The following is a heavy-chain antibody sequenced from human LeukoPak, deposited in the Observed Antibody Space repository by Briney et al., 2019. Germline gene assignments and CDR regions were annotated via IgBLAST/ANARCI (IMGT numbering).Heavy chain of an antibody. Sequence: SETLSLTCTVSGGSISSSSYYWGWIRQPPGKGLEWIVSIYYVGSTYYNPSLKSRVTISIDTSKNQFSLKLSSVTAADTAVYYCARRGYCSSTSCYAFDYWGQGTLVTVSS. D-gene: IGHD2-2*01. CDR2: IYYVGST. J-gene: IGHJ4*02. V-gene: IGHV4-39*01. CDR3: ARRGYCSSTSCYAFDY. CDR1: GGSISSSSYY.